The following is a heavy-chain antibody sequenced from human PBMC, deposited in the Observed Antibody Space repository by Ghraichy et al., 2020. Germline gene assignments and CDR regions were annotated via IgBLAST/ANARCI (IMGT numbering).Heavy chain of an antibody. Sequence: SETLSLTCTVSGGSISSSSYYWGWIRQPPGKGLEWIGSIYYSGSTNYNPSLKSRVTISVDTSKNQFSLKLSSVTAADTAVYYCAREGGIAVAGYDYWGQGTLVTVSS. J-gene: IGHJ4*02. D-gene: IGHD6-19*01. CDR2: IYYSGST. V-gene: IGHV4-39*07. CDR3: AREGGIAVAGYDY. CDR1: GGSISSSSYY.